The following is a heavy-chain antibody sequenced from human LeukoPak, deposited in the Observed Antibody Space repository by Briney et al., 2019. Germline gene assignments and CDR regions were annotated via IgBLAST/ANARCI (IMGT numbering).Heavy chain of an antibody. CDR2: IYIGGNT. V-gene: IGHV3-66*01. Sequence: GGSLRLSCAASGFTVRDNYISWVRQAPGKGLEWVSLIYIGGNTFYPDSVRGGFTISRYDSKKTLSLQMTTVSAEDTAVYYCARAVTTGYFDLWGRGTLVTVSS. D-gene: IGHD4-11*01. CDR3: ARAVTTGYFDL. CDR1: GFTVRDNY. J-gene: IGHJ2*01.